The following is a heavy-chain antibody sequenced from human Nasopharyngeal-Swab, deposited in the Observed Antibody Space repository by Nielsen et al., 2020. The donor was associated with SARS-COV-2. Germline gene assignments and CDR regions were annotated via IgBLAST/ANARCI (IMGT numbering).Heavy chain of an antibody. D-gene: IGHD2-15*01. J-gene: IGHJ5*02. CDR2: ISAYNGNT. Sequence: WVRQAPGQGLEWMGWISAYNGNTNYAQKLQGRVTVTTDTSTSTAYMELRSLRSDDTAVYYCARSQYCSGGSCYSGNWFDPWGQGTLVTVSS. CDR3: ARSQYCSGGSCYSGNWFDP. V-gene: IGHV1-18*01.